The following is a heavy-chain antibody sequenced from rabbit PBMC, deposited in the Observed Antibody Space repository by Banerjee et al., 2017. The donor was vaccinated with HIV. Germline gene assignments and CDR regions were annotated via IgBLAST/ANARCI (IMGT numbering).Heavy chain of an antibody. J-gene: IGHJ6*01. V-gene: IGHV1S45*01. CDR3: ASTVSAGYAGYGDGTYFNGIDL. Sequence: QEQLEESGGDLVKPEGSLTLTCTASGFTLSSYWICWVRHAPGKGLEWIACMDAGSSGVSNCAGWAKGQFAITSDNARPTVDLQMNSLTSSNAAPYFGASTVSAGYAGYGDGTYFNGIDLWGPGTLVTVS. D-gene: IGHD7-1*01. CDR1: GFTLSSYW. CDR2: MDAGSSGVS.